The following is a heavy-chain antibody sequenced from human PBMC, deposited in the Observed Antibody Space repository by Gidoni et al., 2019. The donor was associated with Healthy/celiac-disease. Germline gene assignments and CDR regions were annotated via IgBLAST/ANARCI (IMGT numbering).Heavy chain of an antibody. J-gene: IGHJ4*02. D-gene: IGHD3-22*01. V-gene: IGHV4-34*01. CDR3: ARGYYYDSSGSTPLDY. CDR1: GGSFSGYY. CDR2: INHSGST. Sequence: QVQLQPWGAGLLKPSETLSLTCAVYGGSFSGYYWSWLRQPPGKGLEWIGEINHSGSTNYNPSLKIRVTISVDTSKNQFSLKLSSVTAADTAVYYCARGYYYDSSGSTPLDYWGQGTLVTVSS.